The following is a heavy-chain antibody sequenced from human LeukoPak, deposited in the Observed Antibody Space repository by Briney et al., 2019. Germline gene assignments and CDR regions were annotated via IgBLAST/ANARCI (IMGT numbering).Heavy chain of an antibody. V-gene: IGHV4-34*01. CDR1: GGSFSGYF. CDR2: VNYNGS. J-gene: IGHJ3*02. CDR3: GRSEDAFDI. Sequence: PSETLSLTCAVYGGSFSGYFWSWIRQPPGKGLEWLGEVNYNGSNYNPSLKSQVTMSVDTSKNQFSLKLRSVTAADTAVYYCGRSEDAFDIWGQGTMVTVSS.